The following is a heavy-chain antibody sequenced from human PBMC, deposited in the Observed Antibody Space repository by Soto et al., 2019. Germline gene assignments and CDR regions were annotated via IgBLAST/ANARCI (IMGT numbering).Heavy chain of an antibody. D-gene: IGHD2-15*01. V-gene: IGHV3-73*01. CDR3: TRHFDCSGGSSYSGYCYYMGV. CDR2: IRSKPNTDAT. Sequence: EVQLVESGGGLVQPGGSLKLSCAASGFTFSDSAMHWVRQASGKGLEWVGRIRSKPNTDATAYAASVKGRFTISRDDSKNTAYLQMNSLKSEDTAVYYCTRHFDCSGGSSYSGYCYYMGVWGKGTTVTASS. CDR1: GFTFSDSA. J-gene: IGHJ6*03.